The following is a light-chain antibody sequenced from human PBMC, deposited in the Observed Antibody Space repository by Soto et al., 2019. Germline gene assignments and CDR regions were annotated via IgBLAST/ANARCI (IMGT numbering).Light chain of an antibody. CDR3: QSYDSSRSVSRF. J-gene: IGLJ1*01. CDR2: GNS. Sequence: QSVLTQPPSVSGAPGQRVTISCTGRSSNIGAGYDVHGYQQLPGTAPKLLIYGNSNRPSGVPDRFSGSKSGTSASLAITGLQAEDEADYYCQSYDSSRSVSRFFGTGTKVTVL. CDR1: SSNIGAGYD. V-gene: IGLV1-40*01.